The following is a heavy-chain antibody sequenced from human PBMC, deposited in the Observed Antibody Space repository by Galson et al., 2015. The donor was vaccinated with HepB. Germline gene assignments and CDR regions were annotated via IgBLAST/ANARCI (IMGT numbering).Heavy chain of an antibody. V-gene: IGHV1-46*01. J-gene: IGHJ4*02. CDR3: ARVPRRDGSPALNYFDS. CDR1: GYTFTSYY. CDR2: INPSGGST. Sequence: SVKVSCKASGYTFTSYYMHWVRQAPGQGLEWMGIINPSGGSTSYAQKSQGRVTMTRDTSTSTVYMELSSLRSEDTAVYYCARVPRRDGSPALNYFDSWGQVTLVAVSS. D-gene: IGHD5-24*01.